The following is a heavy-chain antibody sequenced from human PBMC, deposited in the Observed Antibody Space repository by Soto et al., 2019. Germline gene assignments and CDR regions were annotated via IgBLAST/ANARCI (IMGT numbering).Heavy chain of an antibody. CDR1: WDKVSNASDY. J-gene: IGHJ4*02. Sequence: FEPISLSCTVSWDKVSNASDYWIWIRQPPGQGLEWIGYISYSGSTDYNPTLKGRVTISVDTSKNQFSLKLSSATAADTAVYYCARGRYSSGWFDFWGLGTRVTVSS. CDR2: ISYSGST. D-gene: IGHD6-19*01. V-gene: IGHV4-61*01. CDR3: ARGRYSSGWFDF.